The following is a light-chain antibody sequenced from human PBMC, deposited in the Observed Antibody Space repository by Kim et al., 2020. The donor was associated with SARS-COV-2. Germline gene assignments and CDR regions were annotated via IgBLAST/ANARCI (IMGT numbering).Light chain of an antibody. CDR2: AVS. CDR1: SSDVGGHNY. V-gene: IGLV2-14*03. CDR3: SSYTSSNSYV. Sequence: GQSLTIACTGTSSDVGGHNYVSWYQQHPGKAPKLMIHAVSNRPSGVSNRFSGSKSGNTASLTISGLQAEDEADYYCSSYTSSNSYVFGTGTKVTVL. J-gene: IGLJ1*01.